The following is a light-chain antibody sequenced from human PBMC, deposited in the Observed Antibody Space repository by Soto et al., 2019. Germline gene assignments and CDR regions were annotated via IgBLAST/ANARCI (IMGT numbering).Light chain of an antibody. CDR2: DAF. V-gene: IGKV3-15*01. CDR1: ENIKNS. CDR3: QQDDYWPLT. Sequence: EKVMTQSPATLSVSPGERATLSCRASENIKNSLAWYQQKPGQGPRLLIYDAFTRATDIPARFSGSASGTEFTLTISSLQSEDSAFYDGQQDDYWPLTLGGGTEVEIK. J-gene: IGKJ4*01.